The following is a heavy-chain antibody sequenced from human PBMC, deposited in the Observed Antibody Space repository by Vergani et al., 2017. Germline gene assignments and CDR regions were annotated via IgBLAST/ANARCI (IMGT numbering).Heavy chain of an antibody. V-gene: IGHV3-23*01. CDR2: INNNGGST. Sequence: QLLESGGGLIQPGGSLKLSCEASGFTFNSYAMTWVRQAPGKGLEGVSGINNNGGSTYYADSVKGRFTISRDNSKNTLYLQMTDLRAEDTATYYCAKVCGSTSCPYGGGAFDVWGHGTMVTVSS. CDR3: AKVCGSTSCPYGGGAFDV. D-gene: IGHD2-2*01. CDR1: GFTFNSYA. J-gene: IGHJ3*01.